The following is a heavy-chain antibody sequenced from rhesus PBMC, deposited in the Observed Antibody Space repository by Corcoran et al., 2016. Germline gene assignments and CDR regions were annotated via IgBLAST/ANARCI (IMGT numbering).Heavy chain of an antibody. V-gene: IGHV4-173*01. D-gene: IGHD1-20*01. CDR3: AKLISSWNNPAFDF. CDR1: GGSITTYY. J-gene: IGHJ3*01. Sequence: QVQLQESGPGLVKPSETLTLTCAVSGGSITTYYWSRIRQPPGKGLEWIGRPPGRVLDTHSTPSRKSRVTISIDTSKNQLSLKLTSVTAADTAVYFCAKLISSWNNPAFDFWGQGLRVTVSS. CDR2: PPGRVLDT.